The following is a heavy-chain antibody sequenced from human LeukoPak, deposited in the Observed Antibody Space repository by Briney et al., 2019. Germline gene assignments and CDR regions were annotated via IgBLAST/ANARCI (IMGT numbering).Heavy chain of an antibody. CDR2: IRYDGSNK. V-gene: IGHV3-30*02. Sequence: GGSLRLSCAASGFTFSSYGMHWVRQAPGKGLEWVAFIRYDGSNKYYADSVKGRFTISRDNSKNTLYLQMNSLRAEDTAVYYCAKDCRRYSSGWYPVDYWGQGTLVTVSS. CDR1: GFTFSSYG. D-gene: IGHD6-19*01. CDR3: AKDCRRYSSGWYPVDY. J-gene: IGHJ4*02.